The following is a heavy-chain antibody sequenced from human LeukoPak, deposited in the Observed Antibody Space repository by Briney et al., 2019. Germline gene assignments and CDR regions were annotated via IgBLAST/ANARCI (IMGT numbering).Heavy chain of an antibody. J-gene: IGHJ6*03. CDR1: GFTFSSYG. V-gene: IGHV3-33*01. Sequence: PGGSLRLSCVASGFTFSSYGMHWVRQAPGKGLEWVAVIWYDGSNKYYADSVKGRFTISRDNSKNTLYLQMNSLRAEDTAVFYCARGLVHSGTYFDDYYYYMDVWGKGTTVTVSS. CDR3: ARGLVHSGTYFDDYYYYMDV. D-gene: IGHD3-10*01. CDR2: IWYDGSNK.